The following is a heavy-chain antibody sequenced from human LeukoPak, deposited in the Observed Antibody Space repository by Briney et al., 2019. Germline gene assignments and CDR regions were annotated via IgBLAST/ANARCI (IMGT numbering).Heavy chain of an antibody. CDR1: GFPFSTYW. Sequence: GGSLRLSCAASGFPFSTYWMSWVRQAPGKGLEWVANINQDGTEKYYVDSVKGRFTISRDNAKNSLYLQMNSLRAEDTAVYYCARASGGSCYDYWGQGTLVTVSS. V-gene: IGHV3-7*01. D-gene: IGHD2-15*01. CDR3: ARASGGSCYDY. CDR2: INQDGTEK. J-gene: IGHJ4*02.